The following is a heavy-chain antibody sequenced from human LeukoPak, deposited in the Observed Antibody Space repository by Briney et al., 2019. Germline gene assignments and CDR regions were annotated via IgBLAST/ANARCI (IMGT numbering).Heavy chain of an antibody. CDR3: AKERFGGIVGATDFDY. Sequence: PGGSLRLSCAASGFTFSDYKMNWVRQAPGKGLEWVATISFDGINKYYADSVKGRCTISRDTSKNTLYLQMNSLRAEDTAVYYCAKERFGGIVGATDFDYWGQGTLVTVYS. D-gene: IGHD1-26*01. CDR2: ISFDGINK. V-gene: IGHV3-30-3*01. CDR1: GFTFSDYK. J-gene: IGHJ4*02.